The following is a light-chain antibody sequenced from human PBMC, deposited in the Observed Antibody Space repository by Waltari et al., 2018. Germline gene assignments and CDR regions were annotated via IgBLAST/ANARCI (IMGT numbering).Light chain of an antibody. CDR1: QSLLYLNNKNY. CDR3: QQYYDRPRT. J-gene: IGKJ1*01. Sequence: VMTQSPDSLALSLGERATINCKSSQSLLYLNNKNYLAWYQQKPGQPPKLLIYWASTRESGVPDRFSGSGSGTDFTLTISSLQAEDVAVYYCQQYYDRPRTFAQGTKVEIK. CDR2: WAS. V-gene: IGKV4-1*01.